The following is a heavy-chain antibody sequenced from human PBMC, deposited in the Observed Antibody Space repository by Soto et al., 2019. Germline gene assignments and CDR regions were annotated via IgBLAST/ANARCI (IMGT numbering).Heavy chain of an antibody. Sequence: WTWIRQSPGKGLERIRYIHYSGSILYNPSFKSRVTISVDTSKNQFSLQLSSVTAADTAVYFCAREDDGGDRDYYGLDVWGQGTTVTVSS. CDR3: AREDDGGDRDYYGLDV. D-gene: IGHD2-21*02. J-gene: IGHJ6*02. CDR2: IHYSGSI. V-gene: IGHV4-30-4*08.